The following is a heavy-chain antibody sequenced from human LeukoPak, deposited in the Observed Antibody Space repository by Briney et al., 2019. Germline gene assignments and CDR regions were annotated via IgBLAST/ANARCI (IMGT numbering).Heavy chain of an antibody. Sequence: AGTLRLSCEASGFTFSSYWMSWVRQAPGKGLEWVANINEDGREKYYVESVKGRFTISRDNAKNSLYLQMDSLRAEDTAVYYCARDGPHYDFWSGPAYWGQGTLVTVSS. CDR2: INEDGREK. J-gene: IGHJ4*02. V-gene: IGHV3-7*05. CDR1: GFTFSSYW. D-gene: IGHD3-3*01. CDR3: ARDGPHYDFWSGPAY.